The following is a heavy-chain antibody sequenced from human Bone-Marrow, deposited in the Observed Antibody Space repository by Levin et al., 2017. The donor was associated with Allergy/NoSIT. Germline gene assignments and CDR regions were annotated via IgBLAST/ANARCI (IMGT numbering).Heavy chain of an antibody. CDR2: ISFDGGSI. V-gene: IGHV3-30*04. CDR1: GFTFSDHS. D-gene: IGHD3-10*01. Sequence: GGSLRLSCAASGFTFSDHSMHWVRQAPGKGLEWVALISFDGGSIYYADSVKGRFTINRDNSKNTLFLQMNSLRTEDTAVYFCARFLQSGSSFYYFDYWGQGTLVTVSS. CDR3: ARFLQSGSSFYYFDY. J-gene: IGHJ4*02.